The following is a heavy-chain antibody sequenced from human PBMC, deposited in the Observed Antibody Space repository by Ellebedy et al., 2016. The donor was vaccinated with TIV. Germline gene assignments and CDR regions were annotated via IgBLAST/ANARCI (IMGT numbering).Heavy chain of an antibody. D-gene: IGHD6-19*01. J-gene: IGHJ4*02. V-gene: IGHV3-30*19. CDR2: ISFDGNNK. CDR3: ARDRETFFSGWYGGDY. CDR1: GFTFSSYG. Sequence: GGSLRLSXAASGFTFSSYGMHWVRQAPGKGLEWVATISFDGNNKFYADSVKGRFTISRDNSKNTLYLQMNSLRVEETAVYYCARDRETFFSGWYGGDYWGQGTLVTVSS.